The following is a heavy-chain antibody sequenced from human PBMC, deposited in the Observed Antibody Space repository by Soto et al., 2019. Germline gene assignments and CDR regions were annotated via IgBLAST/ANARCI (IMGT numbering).Heavy chain of an antibody. D-gene: IGHD3-3*01. V-gene: IGHV4-59*01. CDR2: IYYSGST. J-gene: IGHJ3*02. CDR1: GGSISSYY. CDR3: ARESDFWDDAYMRTFDI. Sequence: TSETLSLTCTVSGGSISSYYWSWIRQPPGKGLEWIGYIYYSGSTNYNPSLKSRVTISVDTSKNQFSLKLSSVTAADTAVYYCARESDFWDDAYMRTFDIWGQGTKVTVSS.